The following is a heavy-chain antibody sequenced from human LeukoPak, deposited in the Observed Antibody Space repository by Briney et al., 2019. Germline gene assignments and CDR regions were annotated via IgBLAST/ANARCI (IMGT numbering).Heavy chain of an antibody. D-gene: IGHD6-13*01. Sequence: PSETLSLTCTVSGGSISSYYWSWLRQPPGKGLEWIGYIYYSGATNYNPSLKSRVTISVDTSKNQFSRKLSSVTAADTAVYYCARGVYIAAAQYGYWGQGTLVTVSS. CDR2: IYYSGAT. J-gene: IGHJ4*02. CDR3: ARGVYIAAAQYGY. CDR1: GGSISSYY. V-gene: IGHV4-59*01.